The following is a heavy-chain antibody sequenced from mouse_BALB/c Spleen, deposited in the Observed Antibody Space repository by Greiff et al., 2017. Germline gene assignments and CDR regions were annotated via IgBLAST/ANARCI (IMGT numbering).Heavy chain of an antibody. D-gene: IGHD2-3*01. Sequence: EVQLQQSGAELVKPGASVKLSCTASGFNIKDTYMHWVKQRPEQGLEWIGRIDPANGNTKYDPKFQGKATITADTSSNTAYLQLSSLTSEDTAVYYCANDGYYGYFDVWGAGTTVTVSS. J-gene: IGHJ1*01. CDR3: ANDGYYGYFDV. CDR2: IDPANGNT. CDR1: GFNIKDTY. V-gene: IGHV14-3*02.